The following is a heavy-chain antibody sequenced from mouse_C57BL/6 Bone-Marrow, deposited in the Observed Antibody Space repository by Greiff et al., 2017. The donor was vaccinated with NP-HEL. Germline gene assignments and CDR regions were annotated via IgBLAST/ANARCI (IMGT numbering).Heavy chain of an antibody. D-gene: IGHD2-4*01. CDR2: TFYSGIT. CDR1: GFSINSDCY. V-gene: IGHV3-3*01. CDR3: ARDYDYDGGVDV. J-gene: IGHJ1*03. Sequence: EVQLQESGPSLVRPSQSLSLTCTVTGFSINSDCYWIWIRQFPGNKLEYIGYTFYSGITYYNPSLESRTYITRDTSKNQFSLKLSSVTTEDTATYYCARDYDYDGGVDVWGTGTTVTVSS.